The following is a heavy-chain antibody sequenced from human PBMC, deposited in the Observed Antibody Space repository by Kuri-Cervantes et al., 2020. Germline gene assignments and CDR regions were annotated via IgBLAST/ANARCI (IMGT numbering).Heavy chain of an antibody. CDR2: ISGSGGST. J-gene: IGHJ6*03. CDR1: GFTFSSYS. Sequence: GGSLRLSCAASGFTFSSYSMNWVRQAPGKGLEWVSAISGSGGSTYYADSVKGRFTISRDNAKNTLYLHMKSLRAEDTAVYYCARDPSNYGYYYYYMDVWGKGTTVTVSS. CDR3: ARDPSNYGYYYYYMDV. V-gene: IGHV3-23*01. D-gene: IGHD4-11*01.